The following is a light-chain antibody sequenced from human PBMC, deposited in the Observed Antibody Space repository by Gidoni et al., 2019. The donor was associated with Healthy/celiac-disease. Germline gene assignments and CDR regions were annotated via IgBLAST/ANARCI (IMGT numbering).Light chain of an antibody. CDR3: QQYGSSPPET. V-gene: IGKV3-20*01. CDR1: QSVSSSY. Sequence: ELVLTQSPGPLSLSPGERATLSCRASQSVSSSYLAWYQQKPGQAPRLLIYGASSRATGIPDRFSGSGSGTDFTLTISRLEPEDFAVYYCQQYGSSPPETFGQGTKVEIK. J-gene: IGKJ1*01. CDR2: GAS.